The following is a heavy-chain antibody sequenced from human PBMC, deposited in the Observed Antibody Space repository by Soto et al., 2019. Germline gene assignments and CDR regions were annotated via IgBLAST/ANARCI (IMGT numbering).Heavy chain of an antibody. CDR2: ISWSSVNL. V-gene: IGHV3-9*01. J-gene: IGHJ4*02. Sequence: GGSLRLSCAASGFKFDDYTMHWVRQTPGRGLEWVSSISWSSVNLDYRDSVKGRFTISRDNAKNALYLQMNSLRVEDTALYYCVKGLNFDYSSGWLYFDYWGQGTLVTVSS. CDR3: VKGLNFDYSSGWLYFDY. CDR1: GFKFDDYT. D-gene: IGHD6-19*01.